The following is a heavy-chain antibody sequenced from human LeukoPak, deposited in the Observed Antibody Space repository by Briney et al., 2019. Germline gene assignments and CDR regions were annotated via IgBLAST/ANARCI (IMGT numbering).Heavy chain of an antibody. J-gene: IGHJ5*02. CDR3: ARHPYQLLWLSWFDP. D-gene: IGHD2-2*01. CDR1: GCSSSSSRYY. CDR2: IYYSGST. V-gene: IGHV4-39*01. Sequence: SETLSLTCTVSGCSSSSSRYYCGWIRQPPGKGLEWIGSIYYSGSTYYNPSLKSRVTISVDTSKNQFSLKLSSVTAADTAVYYCARHPYQLLWLSWFDPWGQGTLVTVSS.